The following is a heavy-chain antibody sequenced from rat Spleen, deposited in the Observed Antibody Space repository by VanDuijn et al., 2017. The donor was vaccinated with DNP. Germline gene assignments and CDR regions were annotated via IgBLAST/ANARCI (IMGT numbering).Heavy chain of an antibody. Sequence: EVQLQESGPGLVKPSQSLSLTCSVSGYSVTSYYWGWIRKFPGNKMEWMGYISYSGTTAYNPSLKSRISIARDTSKNQFFLQLNSVTTEDTATYFCARFGPDLDYWGQGVMVTVSS. D-gene: IGHD3-1*01. V-gene: IGHV3-1*01. CDR1: GYSVTSYY. CDR2: ISYSGTT. CDR3: ARFGPDLDY. J-gene: IGHJ2*01.